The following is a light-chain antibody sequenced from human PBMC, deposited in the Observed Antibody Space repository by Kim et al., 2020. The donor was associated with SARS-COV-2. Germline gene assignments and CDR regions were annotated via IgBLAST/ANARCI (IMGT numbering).Light chain of an antibody. CDR1: SSNIGTAYG. V-gene: IGLV1-40*01. CDR3: QSYDS. CDR2: DND. J-gene: IGLJ2*01. Sequence: VSRAPGQRVTISCTGSSSNIGTAYGVHWYQQLPGTAPKLLIYDNDDRPSGVPDRFSGSKSGTSASLAITGLQAEDEADYYCQSYDSFGGGTQLTVL.